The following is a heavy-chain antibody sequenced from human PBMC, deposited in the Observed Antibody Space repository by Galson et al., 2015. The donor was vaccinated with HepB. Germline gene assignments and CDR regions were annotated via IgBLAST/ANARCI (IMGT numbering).Heavy chain of an antibody. CDR2: ISYDGSNK. D-gene: IGHD4-23*01. V-gene: IGHV3-30-3*01. J-gene: IGHJ4*02. CDR3: ARDPTTVVTPDHFDY. Sequence: SLRLSCAASGFTFSSYAMHWVRQAPGKGLEWVAVISYDGSNKYYADSVKGRFTISRDNSKNTLYLQMNSLRAEDTAVYYCARDPTTVVTPDHFDYWGQGTLVTVSS. CDR1: GFTFSSYA.